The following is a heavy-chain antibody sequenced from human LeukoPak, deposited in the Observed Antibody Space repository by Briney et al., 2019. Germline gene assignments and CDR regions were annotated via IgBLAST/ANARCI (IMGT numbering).Heavy chain of an antibody. V-gene: IGHV4-38-2*02. CDR1: ASSISSGYF. D-gene: IGHD5-12*01. CDR2: IYHNGDT. Sequence: SETLSLTCTVSASSISSGYFWGWIRQPPGEGLEWIGSIYHNGDTYYTPSLKSRVSISVDTSKNQFSLKLSSVTAADTAVYFCARGGGWRWLYYYMDVWGRGTTVTVSS. J-gene: IGHJ6*03. CDR3: ARGGGWRWLYYYMDV.